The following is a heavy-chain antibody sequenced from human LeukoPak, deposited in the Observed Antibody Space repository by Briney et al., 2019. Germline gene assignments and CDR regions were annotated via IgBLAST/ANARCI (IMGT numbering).Heavy chain of an antibody. J-gene: IGHJ4*02. V-gene: IGHV4-59*01. CDR3: ARVVRGVTVIDY. CDR2: IYYSGST. Sequence: SETLSLTCTDSGGSISSYYWSWIRQPPGKGLEWIGYIYYSGSTNYNPSLKSRVTISVDTSKNQFSLKLSSVAAADTAVYYCARVVRGVTVIDYWGQGTLVTVSS. D-gene: IGHD3-10*01. CDR1: GGSISSYY.